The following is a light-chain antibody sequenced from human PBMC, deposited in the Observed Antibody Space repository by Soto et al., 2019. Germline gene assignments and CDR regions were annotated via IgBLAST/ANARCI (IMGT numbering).Light chain of an antibody. CDR2: DNN. Sequence: QSALTQPPSVSAAPGQRVAISCSGSSSNIGNNYVSWYQQFPGTAPKLLLFDNNKRPSGIPDRFSGSKSGTSATLAITGLQTGDEADYYCGTWDSRLSADVFGGGTQLTVL. CDR1: SSNIGNNY. V-gene: IGLV1-51*01. CDR3: GTWDSRLSADV. J-gene: IGLJ2*01.